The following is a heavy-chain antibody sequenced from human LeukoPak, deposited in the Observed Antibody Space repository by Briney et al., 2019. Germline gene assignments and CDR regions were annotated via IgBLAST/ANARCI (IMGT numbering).Heavy chain of an antibody. J-gene: IGHJ4*02. CDR1: GFTFSSSA. CDR3: AKLSLYGNMAY. D-gene: IGHD2/OR15-2a*01. V-gene: IGHV3-23*01. CDR2: ISGNGDNT. Sequence: GGSLRLSCAASGFTFSSSAMSWVRQAPGKGLEWISAISGNGDNTYYADSVKGRFIISRDNSKNTLYLQMNSLRAEDTAVYYCAKLSLYGNMAYWGRGTLVTVSS.